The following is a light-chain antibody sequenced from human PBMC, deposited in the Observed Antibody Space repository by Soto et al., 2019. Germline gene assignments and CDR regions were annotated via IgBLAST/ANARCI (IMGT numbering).Light chain of an antibody. CDR3: QSYDSSLSGYVV. V-gene: IGLV1-40*01. Sequence: QSVLTQPPSVSGAPGQRVTISCTGSRSNIGAGYDVHWYQQLPGTAPKLLIYGNSNRPSGVPDRFSGSKSGTSASLAITGLQAEDEADYYCQSYDSSLSGYVVFGAGTKLTVL. J-gene: IGLJ2*01. CDR1: RSNIGAGYD. CDR2: GNS.